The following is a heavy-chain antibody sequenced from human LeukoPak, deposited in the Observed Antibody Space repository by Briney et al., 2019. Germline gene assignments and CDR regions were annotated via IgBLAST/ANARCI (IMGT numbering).Heavy chain of an antibody. CDR3: ARDGMGIAVAGNGPGDY. Sequence: ASVKVSCKASGYTFTSYYMHWVRQAPGQGLEWMGLINPTGGSTSYAQKFQGRVTMTRDMSTSTVYMELSSLRSEDTAVYYCARDGMGIAVAGNGPGDYWGQGTLVTVSS. CDR1: GYTFTSYY. J-gene: IGHJ4*02. CDR2: INPTGGST. D-gene: IGHD6-19*01. V-gene: IGHV1-46*01.